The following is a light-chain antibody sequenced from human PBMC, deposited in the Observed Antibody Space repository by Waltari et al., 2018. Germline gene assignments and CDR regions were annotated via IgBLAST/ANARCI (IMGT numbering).Light chain of an antibody. J-gene: IGLJ2*01. CDR3: QSYDTRLSASVI. CDR1: RSNIGAGYD. V-gene: IGLV1-40*01. CDR2: AST. Sequence: QSVLTQPPSVSGAPGQTVTIPCIGGRSNIGAGYDVPWYQQLPQTAPKLLIYASTNRPSGISDRFSGSKSGTSASLVITGLQIEDEAVYYCQSYDTRLSASVIFGGGTELTVL.